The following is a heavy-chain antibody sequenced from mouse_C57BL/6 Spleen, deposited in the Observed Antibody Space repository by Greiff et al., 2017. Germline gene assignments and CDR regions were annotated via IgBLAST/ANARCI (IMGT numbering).Heavy chain of an antibody. D-gene: IGHD6-1*01. Sequence: VQLQPSGAELVKPGASVKISCKASGYAFSSYWMNWVKQRTGKGLEWIGQIYPGDGDTNYNGKFKGKATLTADKSSSTAYMQLSSLSSEDSAVYFCARWPLDYWGQGTTLTVSS. CDR2: IYPGDGDT. CDR1: GYAFSSYW. J-gene: IGHJ2*01. V-gene: IGHV1-80*01. CDR3: ARWPLDY.